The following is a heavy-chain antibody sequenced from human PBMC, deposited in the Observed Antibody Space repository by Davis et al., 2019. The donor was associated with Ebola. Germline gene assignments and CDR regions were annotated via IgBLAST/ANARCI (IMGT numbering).Heavy chain of an antibody. CDR1: GYTFTDYY. D-gene: IGHD1-26*01. J-gene: IGHJ4*02. Sequence: ASVKVSCKTSGYTFTDYYIHWMRQAPGQGLEWMGWSHPNGAATNYAQRFQDRVTMTRDTSISTAYMELSSLTSDDTAVYYCARDLSGDNILCPDYWGQGTLVTVSS. CDR2: SHPNGAAT. CDR3: ARDLSGDNILCPDY. V-gene: IGHV1-2*02.